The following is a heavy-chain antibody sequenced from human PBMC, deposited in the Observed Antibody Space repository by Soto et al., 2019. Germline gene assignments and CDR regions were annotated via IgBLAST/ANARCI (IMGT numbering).Heavy chain of an antibody. Sequence: GGSLRLSCAASGFTFSSYWMSWVRQAPGKGLEWVANIKQGGSEKYYVDSVKGRFTISRDNAKNSLYLQMNSLRAEDTAVYYCACRSCSSTSCYFDYWGQGTLVTVSS. V-gene: IGHV3-7*01. CDR2: IKQGGSEK. CDR3: ACRSCSSTSCYFDY. D-gene: IGHD2-2*01. CDR1: GFTFSSYW. J-gene: IGHJ4*02.